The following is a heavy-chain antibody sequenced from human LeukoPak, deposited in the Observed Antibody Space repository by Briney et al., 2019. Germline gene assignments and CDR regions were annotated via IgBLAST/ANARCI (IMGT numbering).Heavy chain of an antibody. V-gene: IGHV3-15*07. CDR2: TRSKTDGGTT. CDR3: TTLWSIEMATILGAFDI. Sequence: GGSLRLSCAASGFTFNDAWMNWVRQAPGKGLEWVGRTRSKTDGGTTDYAAPVKGRFTISRDDSENTLYLQMNTLKTEDTAVYYCTTLWSIEMATILGAFDIWGQGTMVTVSS. J-gene: IGHJ3*02. CDR1: GFTFNDAW. D-gene: IGHD5-24*01.